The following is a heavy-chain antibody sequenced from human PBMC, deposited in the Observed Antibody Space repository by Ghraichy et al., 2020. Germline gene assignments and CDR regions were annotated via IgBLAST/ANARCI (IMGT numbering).Heavy chain of an antibody. CDR3: AREYCRGGRCYFGTGGSHFDY. CDR1: GFTLSNYW. J-gene: IGHJ4*02. D-gene: IGHD2-15*01. Sequence: GSLRLSCAASGFTLSNYWMHWVRQAPGKGLVWVSRIKSDGSSTSYADSVKGRFTISRDNAKNTLYLQMNSLRAEDTAVYYCAREYCRGGRCYFGTGGSHFDYWGQGTLVTVSS. V-gene: IGHV3-74*01. CDR2: IKSDGSST.